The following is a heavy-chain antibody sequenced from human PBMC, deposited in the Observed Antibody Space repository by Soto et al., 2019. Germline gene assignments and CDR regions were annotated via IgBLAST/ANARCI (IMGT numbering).Heavy chain of an antibody. CDR2: MNPNSGNT. D-gene: IGHD4-4*01. V-gene: IGHV1-8*01. CDR1: GYTFTSYD. Sequence: ASVKVSCKASGYTFTSYDINWVRQATGQGLEWMGWMNPNSGNTNYAQKLQGRVTMTTDTSTSTAYMELRSLRSDDTAVYYCARGWTTLEVSWFDPWGQGTLVTVSS. J-gene: IGHJ5*02. CDR3: ARGWTTLEVSWFDP.